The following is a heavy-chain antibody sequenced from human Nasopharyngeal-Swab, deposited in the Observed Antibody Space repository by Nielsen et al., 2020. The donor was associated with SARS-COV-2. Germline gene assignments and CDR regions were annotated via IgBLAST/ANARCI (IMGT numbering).Heavy chain of an antibody. CDR1: GVTFSSYA. Sequence: VKVPCQASGVTFSSYAISWVRQAPGQGLEWMGGIFPIFGTANYAQKFQGRVTITADESTSTDYMELSSLRSEDTAVYYCARGNFDWLSECDYWGQGTLVTVSS. D-gene: IGHD3-9*01. CDR3: ARGNFDWLSECDY. V-gene: IGHV1-69*13. J-gene: IGHJ4*02. CDR2: IFPIFGTA.